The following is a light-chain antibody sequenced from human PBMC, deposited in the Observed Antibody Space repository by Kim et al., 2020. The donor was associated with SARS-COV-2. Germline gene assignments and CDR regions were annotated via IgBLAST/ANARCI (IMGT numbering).Light chain of an antibody. CDR1: SNIGSNT. CDR3: AAWDNSLNGRYV. Sequence: SNIGSNTVNWYQQLPGTAPKLLIYSNKQRPSGVPDRFSGSKSGTSASLAISGLQSEDEAEYFCAAWDNSLNGRYVFGSGTKVTVL. V-gene: IGLV1-44*01. J-gene: IGLJ1*01. CDR2: SNK.